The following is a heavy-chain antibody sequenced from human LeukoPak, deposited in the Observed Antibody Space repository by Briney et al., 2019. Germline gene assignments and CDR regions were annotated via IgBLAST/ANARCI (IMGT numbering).Heavy chain of an antibody. CDR2: IIPIFGAT. CDR1: GDIFNSYS. Sequence: ASVKVSCNASGDIFNSYSVSWVRQAPGQGLEWMGGIIPIFGATNYAQKFQGRVTITTDQSTRTAYMELNSLSSDDTGVYYCARVGRSRGSLPNSYYYMDVWGKGTTVTVSS. D-gene: IGHD1-26*01. V-gene: IGHV1-69*05. CDR3: ARVGRSRGSLPNSYYYMDV. J-gene: IGHJ6*03.